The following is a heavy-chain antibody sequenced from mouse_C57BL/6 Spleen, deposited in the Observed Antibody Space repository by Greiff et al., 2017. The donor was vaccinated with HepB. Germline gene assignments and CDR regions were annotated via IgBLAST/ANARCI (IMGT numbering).Heavy chain of an antibody. V-gene: IGHV1-59*01. CDR1: GYTFTSYW. CDR3: ARRGYGSSFYFDY. CDR2: IDPSDSYT. J-gene: IGHJ2*01. Sequence: VQLQQPGAELVRPGPSVKLSCKASGYTFTSYWMHWVKQRPGQGLEWIGVIDPSDSYTNYNQKFKGKATLTVDTSSSTAYMQLSSLTSEDSAVYYCARRGYGSSFYFDYWGQGTTLTVSS. D-gene: IGHD1-1*01.